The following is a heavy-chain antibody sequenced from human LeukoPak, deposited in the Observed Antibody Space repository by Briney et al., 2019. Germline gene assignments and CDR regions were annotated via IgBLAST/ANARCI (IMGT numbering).Heavy chain of an antibody. Sequence: SETLSLTCTVSGYSISSGYYWGWIRPPPGKGLGWIGSIYHSGSTYYNPSLKSRVTISLDTSKNQFSLKPGSVTAADTAVSSCARGACDDAFDIWGQGPMVTVSS. CDR3: ARGACDDAFDI. CDR1: GYSISSGYY. J-gene: IGHJ3*02. V-gene: IGHV4-38-2*02. CDR2: IYHSGST.